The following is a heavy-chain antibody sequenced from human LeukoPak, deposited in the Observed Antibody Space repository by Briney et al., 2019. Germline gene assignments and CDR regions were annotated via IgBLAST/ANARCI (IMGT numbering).Heavy chain of an antibody. V-gene: IGHV3-23*01. CDR1: GFTFSSYA. CDR3: ATGRSCATCYLPDY. Sequence: GGSLRLSCAASGFTFSSYAMSWVRQAPGKGLEWVSAISGSGGSTYYADSVKGRFTISRDNAKNSLYLQMNSLRAEDTAVYHCATGRSCATCYLPDYWGQGALVTVSS. D-gene: IGHD2-2*01. CDR2: ISGSGGST. J-gene: IGHJ4*02.